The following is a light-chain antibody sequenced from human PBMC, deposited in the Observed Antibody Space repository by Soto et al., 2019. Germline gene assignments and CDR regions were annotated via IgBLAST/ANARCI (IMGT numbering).Light chain of an antibody. CDR1: QSVGSS. V-gene: IGKV3-15*01. CDR2: DTS. J-gene: IGKJ4*01. Sequence: EIVLTQSPAALSVSPGERATLSCWASQSVGSSLNWYQQKPGQAPRLVIYDTSIRATGIPARFSGSGSGAEFTLTIASLQSEDFGVYYCQRFNRWPLTFGGGTKVDIK. CDR3: QRFNRWPLT.